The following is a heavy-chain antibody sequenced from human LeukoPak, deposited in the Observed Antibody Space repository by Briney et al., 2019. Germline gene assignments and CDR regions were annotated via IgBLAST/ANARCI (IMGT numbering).Heavy chain of an antibody. CDR1: GVSISSSNW. D-gene: IGHD6-19*01. J-gene: IGHJ4*02. V-gene: IGHV4-4*02. CDR2: IYHSGST. CDR3: ARQGDSGWYYFDY. Sequence: SGTLSLTCAVSGVSISSSNWWSWVRQPPGKGLEWIGEIYHSGSTNYNPSLKSRVTISVDKSKNQFSLKLTSVTAADTAAYYCARQGDSGWYYFDYWGQGALVTVSS.